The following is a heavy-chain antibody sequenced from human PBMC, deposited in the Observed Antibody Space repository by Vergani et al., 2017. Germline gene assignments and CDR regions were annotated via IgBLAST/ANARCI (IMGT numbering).Heavy chain of an antibody. CDR3: ARQKWYSSSSIDY. Sequence: QVQLVESGGGVVQPGRSLRLSCAASGFTFSSYAMHWVRQAPGKGLEWVAVISYDGSNKYYADSVKGRFTISRDNYKNTLYLQMNSLRAEDTAVYYCARQKWYSSSSIDYWGQGTLVTVSS. J-gene: IGHJ4*02. CDR2: ISYDGSNK. CDR1: GFTFSSYA. V-gene: IGHV3-30-3*01. D-gene: IGHD6-6*01.